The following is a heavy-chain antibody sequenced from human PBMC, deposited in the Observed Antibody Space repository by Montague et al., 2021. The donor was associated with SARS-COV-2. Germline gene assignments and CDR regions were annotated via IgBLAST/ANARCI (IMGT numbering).Heavy chain of an antibody. CDR1: GGSISSYY. CDR2: IYYSGST. D-gene: IGHD2-21*01. CDR3: ARGGDMNWFDP. Sequence: SETLSLTCAVSGGSISSYYWSWIRQPPGKGLEWIGYIYYSGSTNYNPSLKSRVTISVDTSKNQFSLRLSSVTAADTAVYYCARGGDMNWFDPWGQGTLVTVSS. V-gene: IGHV4-59*01. J-gene: IGHJ5*02.